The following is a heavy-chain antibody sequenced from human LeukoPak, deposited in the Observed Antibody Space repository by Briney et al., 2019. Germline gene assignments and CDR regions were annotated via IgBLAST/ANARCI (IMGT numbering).Heavy chain of an antibody. CDR1: GGSVSSGSYY. CDR2: IYYSGST. V-gene: IGHV4-61*01. Sequence: SETLSLTCTVSGGSVSSGSYYWSWIRQPPGKGLEWIGYIYYSGSTNYNPSLKSRVTISVDTSKNQFSLKLSSVTAADTAVYYCARNYGGAYYLDYWGQGTLVTISS. D-gene: IGHD4/OR15-4a*01. J-gene: IGHJ4*02. CDR3: ARNYGGAYYLDY.